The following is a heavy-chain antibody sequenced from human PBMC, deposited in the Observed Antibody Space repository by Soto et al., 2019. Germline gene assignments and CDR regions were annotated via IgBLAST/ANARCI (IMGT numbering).Heavy chain of an antibody. D-gene: IGHD5-18*01. J-gene: IGHJ6*02. CDR2: ISYDGSNK. CDR3: AKELGSSYGYYYGMDV. Sequence: QVQLVESGGGVVQPGRSLRLSCAASGFTFSSYGMHWVRHAPGKGLEWGAVISYDGSNKYYADSVKGRFTISRDNSKNTLYLQMNSMRAEDTDVYYCAKELGSSYGYYYGMDVWGQGTTVTVSS. CDR1: GFTFSSYG. V-gene: IGHV3-30*18.